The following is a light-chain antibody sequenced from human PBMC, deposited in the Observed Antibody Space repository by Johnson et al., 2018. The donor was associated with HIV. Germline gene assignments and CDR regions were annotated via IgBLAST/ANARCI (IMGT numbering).Light chain of an antibody. Sequence: QSILTQPPSVSAAPGQKVTISCSGSSSNIGNNYVSWYQQLPGTAPKLLIYENNKRPSGIPDRFSGSKSGTSATLGITGLQTGDEAGDYCGTWDSSMSVYVFGTGTKVTVL. V-gene: IGLV1-51*02. CDR1: SSNIGNNY. CDR2: ENN. CDR3: GTWDSSMSVYV. J-gene: IGLJ1*01.